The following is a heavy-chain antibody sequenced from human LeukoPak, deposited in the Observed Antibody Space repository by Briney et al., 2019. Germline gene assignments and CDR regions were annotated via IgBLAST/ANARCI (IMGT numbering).Heavy chain of an antibody. Sequence: TSETLSLTCTVSGGSVSSGSYYWSWIRQPPGKGLEWIGYIYYSGSTNYNPSLKSRVTISVDTSKNQFSLKLSSVTAADTAVYYCASTSRSIPGKLVMGVWGQGTTVTVSS. D-gene: IGHD3-16*01. CDR1: GGSVSSGSYY. CDR3: ASTSRSIPGKLVMGV. CDR2: IYYSGST. J-gene: IGHJ6*02. V-gene: IGHV4-61*01.